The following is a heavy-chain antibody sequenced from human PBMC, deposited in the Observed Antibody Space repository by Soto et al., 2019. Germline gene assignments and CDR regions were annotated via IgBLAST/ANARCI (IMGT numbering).Heavy chain of an antibody. CDR1: GGSISSFY. J-gene: IGHJ6*03. CDR3: ARVRGYCSSTSCPRGGYYYYYMDV. Sequence: SETLSPPCTVSGGSISSFYWSWIRQPPGKGLEWIGYIYYSGSTNYNPSLKSRVTISVDTSKNQFSLKLSSVTAADTAVYYCARVRGYCSSTSCPRGGYYYYYMDVWGKGTTVTV. D-gene: IGHD2-2*01. V-gene: IGHV4-59*01. CDR2: IYYSGST.